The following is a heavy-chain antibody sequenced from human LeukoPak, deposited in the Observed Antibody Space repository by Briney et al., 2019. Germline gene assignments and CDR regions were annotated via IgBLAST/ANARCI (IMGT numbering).Heavy chain of an antibody. CDR2: INSDGRST. J-gene: IGHJ4*02. Sequence: QSGGSLRLSCAASGFTFTSYWMHWVRQAPGKGLVWVSRINSDGRSTSYADSVKGRFTISRDNSKNSLYLQMNSLRAEDTALYYCAKAYGSGSSRGRDFDYWGQGTLVTVSS. V-gene: IGHV3-74*01. D-gene: IGHD3-10*01. CDR3: AKAYGSGSSRGRDFDY. CDR1: GFTFTSYW.